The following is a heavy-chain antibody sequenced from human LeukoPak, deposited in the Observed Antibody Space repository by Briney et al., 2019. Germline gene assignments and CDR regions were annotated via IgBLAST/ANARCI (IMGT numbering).Heavy chain of an antibody. J-gene: IGHJ4*02. D-gene: IGHD1-7*01. CDR3: ASGRELTATLPY. CDR1: GGSFSGYY. Sequence: SETLSLTCAVYGGSFSGYYWSWIRQHPGKGLEWIGYIYYSGSTYYNPSLKGRVTISVDTSKNQFSLNLNSVTAADTAVYYCASGRELTATLPYWGQGTLVTVSS. V-gene: IGHV4-31*11. CDR2: IYYSGST.